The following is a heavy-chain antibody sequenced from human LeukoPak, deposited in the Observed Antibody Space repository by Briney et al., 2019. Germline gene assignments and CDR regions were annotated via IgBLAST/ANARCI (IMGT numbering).Heavy chain of an antibody. CDR3: ARASLGYYDSSGYPAEYFQH. J-gene: IGHJ1*01. D-gene: IGHD3-22*01. CDR2: IIPIFGTA. CDR1: GGTFSSYA. Sequence: EASVKVSCKASGGTFSSYAISWVRQAPGQGLEWMGRIIPIFGTANYAQKFQDRVTITTDKSTSTAYMELSSLRSEDSAVYYCARASLGYYDSSGYPAEYFQHWGQGTLVTVSS. V-gene: IGHV1-69*05.